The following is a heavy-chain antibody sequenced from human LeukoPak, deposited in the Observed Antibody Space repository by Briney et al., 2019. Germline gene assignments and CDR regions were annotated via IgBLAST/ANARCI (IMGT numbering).Heavy chain of an antibody. CDR1: GYSSSSGYY. Sequence: SENLSLTSSVSGYSSSSGYYWGWIRQPPGKGLEWIGSIYHSGSTYYNPSLKSRVTISVDTSKNQFSLKLGSVTAADTAVYYCASGYDSAYYFDYWGQGTVVTVSS. CDR2: IYHSGST. CDR3: ASGYDSAYYFDY. V-gene: IGHV4-38-2*01. D-gene: IGHD5-12*01. J-gene: IGHJ4*02.